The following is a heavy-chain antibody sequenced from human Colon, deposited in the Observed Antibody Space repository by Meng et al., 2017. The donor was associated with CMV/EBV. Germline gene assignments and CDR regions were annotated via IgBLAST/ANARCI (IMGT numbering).Heavy chain of an antibody. D-gene: IGHD1-1*01. CDR2: IKEDGRGQ. J-gene: IGHJ6*02. Sequence: GGSLRLSCATSGIRLSSHGLHWVRQAPGKGLEWVANIKEDGRGQWYVDSVKGRFTISRDNARKSLYLQMNSLRAEDTAVYYCVRYENLQHGMDVWGQGTTVTVSS. CDR1: GIRLSSHG. CDR3: VRYENLQHGMDV. V-gene: IGHV3-7*01.